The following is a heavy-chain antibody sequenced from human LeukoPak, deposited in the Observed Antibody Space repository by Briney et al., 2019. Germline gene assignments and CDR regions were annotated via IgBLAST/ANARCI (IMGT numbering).Heavy chain of an antibody. V-gene: IGHV3-66*01. CDR3: ARDVAALGDY. J-gene: IGHJ4*02. CDR1: GFSVSSNY. Sequence: GGSLTLSCAASGFSVSSNYMSWVRQAPGKGLEWVSVLYSSGYSKYADSVKGRFSISRDTSENTLSLQMNSLRAEDSAVYYCARDVAALGDYWGQGTLVTVSS. D-gene: IGHD6-6*01. CDR2: LYSSGYS.